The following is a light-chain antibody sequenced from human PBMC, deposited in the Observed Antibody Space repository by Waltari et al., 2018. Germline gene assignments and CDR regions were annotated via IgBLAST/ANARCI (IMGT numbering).Light chain of an antibody. V-gene: IGLV3-25*03. Sequence: SYELTQPPSISVSPGQTTTITCSGDALPNQYAYWYRQKAGQAPLLLLYKDNERPSGISDRFSGSTSGTTATLTISAIQAEDEADYYCQSADKSGAYEVFGGGTRVSVL. CDR3: QSADKSGAYEV. CDR1: ALPNQY. CDR2: KDN. J-gene: IGLJ2*01.